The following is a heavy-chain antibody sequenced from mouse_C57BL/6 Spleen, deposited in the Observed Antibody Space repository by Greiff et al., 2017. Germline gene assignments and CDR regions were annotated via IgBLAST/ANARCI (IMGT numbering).Heavy chain of an antibody. CDR1: GYTFTTYP. V-gene: IGHV1-47*01. CDR2: FHPYNDDT. J-gene: IGHJ3*01. Sequence: QVQLQQSGAELVKPGASVKMSCKASGYTFTTYPIEWMKQNHGMSLEWIGNFHPYNDDTKYNEKFKGKATLTVEKSSSTVYLELSRLTSDDSAVYYCACSLYYGNPWFAYWGQGTLVTVSA. D-gene: IGHD2-1*01. CDR3: ACSLYYGNPWFAY.